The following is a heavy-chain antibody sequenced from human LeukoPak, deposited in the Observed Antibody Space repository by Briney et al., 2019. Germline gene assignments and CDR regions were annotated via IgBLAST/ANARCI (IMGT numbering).Heavy chain of an antibody. V-gene: IGHV5-51*01. CDR2: IYPGDSET. J-gene: IGHJ4*02. Sequence: GESLKISCKGSGYSFTSYHIAWVRQMPWEGLEWMGIIYPGDSETTYSPSFQGQVTISADKSIDTAYLQWTSLNVSDTAIYYCARHLYRGRGRSSSDYWGQGTLVTVSS. D-gene: IGHD6-6*01. CDR3: ARHLYRGRGRSSSDY. CDR1: GYSFTSYH.